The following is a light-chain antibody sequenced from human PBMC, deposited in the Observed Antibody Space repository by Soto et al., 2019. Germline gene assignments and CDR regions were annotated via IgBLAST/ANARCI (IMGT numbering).Light chain of an antibody. CDR3: QQRHMWPIS. CDR2: DAY. CDR1: QSFLGL. Sequence: EVVLTQSPVPLSLSPGERATLSCRASQSFLGLLAWYQQKPGQAPRLLIYDAYNRATGIPPRFSGSGSGTDFTLTISSLEPEDSAVYYCQQRHMWPISFGQGTRLEIK. J-gene: IGKJ5*01. V-gene: IGKV3-11*01.